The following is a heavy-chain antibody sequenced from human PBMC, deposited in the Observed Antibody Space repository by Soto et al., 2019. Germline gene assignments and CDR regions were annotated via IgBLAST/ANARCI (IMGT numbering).Heavy chain of an antibody. CDR2: MNPNSGHT. J-gene: IGHJ5*02. Sequence: QVQLVQSGAEVKKPGASVKVSCKASGYTFTSHDINWMRQTTGQGLEWMGWMNPNSGHTNYAQKFQGRVTMTRDTSISTAYMELTNLRSEGTAIYYCAGDMSTTWGQGTLVTVSS. CDR3: AGDMSTT. CDR1: GYTFTSHD. D-gene: IGHD2-2*01. V-gene: IGHV1-8*01.